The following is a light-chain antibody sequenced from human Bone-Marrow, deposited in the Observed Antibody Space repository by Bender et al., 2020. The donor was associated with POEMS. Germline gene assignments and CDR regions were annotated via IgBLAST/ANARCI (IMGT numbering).Light chain of an antibody. CDR1: SSNIGSNF. CDR2: RND. Sequence: SVLTQPPSASGTPGQRVTISCSGSSSNIGSNFVYWYQQSPGRAPKVVIFRNDQRPLGASDHFSGSKSGTSASLTINGLRSEDEADYYCSSYAGSNNFVVFGGGTKLTVL. V-gene: IGLV1-47*01. J-gene: IGLJ2*01. CDR3: SSYAGSNNFVV.